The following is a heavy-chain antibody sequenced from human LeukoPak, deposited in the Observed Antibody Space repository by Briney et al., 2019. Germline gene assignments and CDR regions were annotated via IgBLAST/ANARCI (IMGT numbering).Heavy chain of an antibody. V-gene: IGHV1-46*01. Sequence: GASVKVSCKASGYTFTSYYMHWVRQAPGQGLEWMGIINPSGGSTSYAQKFRGRVTMTRDTSTSTVYMELSSLRSEDTAVYYCARDRTPGQLPYKGPFDYWGQGTLVTISS. CDR1: GYTFTSYY. CDR3: ARDRTPGQLPYKGPFDY. CDR2: INPSGGST. J-gene: IGHJ4*02. D-gene: IGHD2-2*02.